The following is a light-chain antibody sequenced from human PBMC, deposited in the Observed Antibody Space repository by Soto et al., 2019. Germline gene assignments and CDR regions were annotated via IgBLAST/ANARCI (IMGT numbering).Light chain of an antibody. CDR3: SSYTSSSTLWV. J-gene: IGLJ3*02. CDR1: SSDVGGYNY. Sequence: QSALTQPASVSGSPGQSITISCTGTSSDVGGYNYVSWYQQHPGKAPQLMIYDVSNRPSGVSNRFSGSQSGNTASLTISGLQAADEADYYCSSYTSSSTLWVFGGGTKLTVL. V-gene: IGLV2-14*01. CDR2: DVS.